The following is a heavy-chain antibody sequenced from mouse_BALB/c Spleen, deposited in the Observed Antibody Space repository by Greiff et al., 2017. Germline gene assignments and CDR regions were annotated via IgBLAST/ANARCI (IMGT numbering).Heavy chain of an antibody. V-gene: IGHV1S22*01. CDR3: TRGYSDY. CDR2: IYPGSGST. J-gene: IGHJ2*01. Sequence: LQQPGSELVRPGASVKLSCKASGYTFTSYWMHWVKQRHGQGLEWIGNIYPGSGSTNYDEKFKSKGTLTVDTSSSTAYMHLSSLTSEDSAVYYCTRGYSDYWGQGTTLTVSS. CDR1: GYTFTSYW.